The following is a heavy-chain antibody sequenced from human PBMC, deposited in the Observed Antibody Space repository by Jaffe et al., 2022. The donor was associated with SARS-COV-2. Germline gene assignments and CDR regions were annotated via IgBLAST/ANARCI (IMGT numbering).Heavy chain of an antibody. V-gene: IGHV3-21*01. Sequence: EVQLVESGGGLVKPGGSLRLSCAASGFTFSSYSMNWVRQAPGKGLEWVSSISSSSSYIYYADSVKGRFTISRDNAKNSLYLQMNSLRAEDTAVYYCARDRAADYYMDVWGKGTTVTVSS. CDR1: GFTFSSYS. CDR3: ARDRAADYYMDV. D-gene: IGHD6-13*01. CDR2: ISSSSSYI. J-gene: IGHJ6*03.